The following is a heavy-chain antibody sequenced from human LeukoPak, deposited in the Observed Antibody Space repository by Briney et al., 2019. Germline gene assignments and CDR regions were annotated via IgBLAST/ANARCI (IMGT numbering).Heavy chain of an antibody. CDR1: GFTFSSYG. V-gene: IGHV3-NL1*01. CDR2: IYSGGST. CDR3: AREGTERYFQH. D-gene: IGHD1-1*01. J-gene: IGHJ1*01. Sequence: PGGSLRLSCAASGFTFSSYGMHWVRQAPGKGLEWVSVIYSGGSTYYADSVKGRFTISRDNSKNTLYLQMNSLRAEDTAVYYCAREGTERYFQHWGQGTLVTVSS.